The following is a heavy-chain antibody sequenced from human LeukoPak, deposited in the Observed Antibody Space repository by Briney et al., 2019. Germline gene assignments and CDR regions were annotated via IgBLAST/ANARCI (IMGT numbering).Heavy chain of an antibody. CDR3: ARSCSSTSCYAVWFDP. CDR1: GFTFSSYW. CDR2: IKQDGSEK. Sequence: GGSLRLSCAASGFTFSSYWMSWVRQAPGKGLEWVANIKQDGSEKYYVDPVKGRFTISRDNAKNSLYLQMNSLRAEDTAVYYCARSCSSTSCYAVWFDPWGQGTLVTVSS. V-gene: IGHV3-7*01. J-gene: IGHJ5*02. D-gene: IGHD2-2*01.